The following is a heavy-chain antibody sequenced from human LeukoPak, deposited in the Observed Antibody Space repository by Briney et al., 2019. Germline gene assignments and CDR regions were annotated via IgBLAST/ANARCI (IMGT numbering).Heavy chain of an antibody. CDR2: INPNSGGT. D-gene: IGHD6-19*01. Sequence: VASVKVSCKASGYTFTSYGISWVRQAPGQGLEWMGWINPNSGGTNYAQKFQGRVTMTRDTSISTAYMELSRLRSDDTAVYYCARVPLAVAGTGIDYWGQGTLVTVSS. J-gene: IGHJ4*02. CDR1: GYTFTSYG. V-gene: IGHV1-2*02. CDR3: ARVPLAVAGTGIDY.